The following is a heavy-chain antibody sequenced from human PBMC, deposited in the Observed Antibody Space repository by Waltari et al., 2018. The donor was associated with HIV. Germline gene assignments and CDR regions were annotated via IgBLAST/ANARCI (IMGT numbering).Heavy chain of an antibody. CDR3: ARDSYSSSWSLDY. CDR1: GFTFSSYV. V-gene: IGHV3-33*01. CDR2: IGYDGSNK. J-gene: IGHJ4*02. D-gene: IGHD6-13*01. Sequence: QVQLVESGGGVVQPGRSLRLSCAASGFTFSSYVMHWFGQDPGKGLEWVAVIGYDGSNKYYADSVKGRFTISRDNSKNTLYLQMNSLRAEDTAVYYCARDSYSSSWSLDYWGQGTLVTVSS.